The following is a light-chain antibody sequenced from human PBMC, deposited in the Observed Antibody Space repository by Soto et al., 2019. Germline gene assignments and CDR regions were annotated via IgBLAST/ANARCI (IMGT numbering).Light chain of an antibody. CDR2: GVS. CDR3: SSFTGPTTLDV. J-gene: IGLJ1*01. CDR1: SSDVGAYKY. V-gene: IGLV2-14*03. Sequence: QSALTQPDSVSGSPGQSVTISCTGTSSDVGAYKYVSWYQKHPGKAPKLMIYGVSNRPSVISNRFSGSKSGNTAFLTISGLQPEDEADYYCSSFTGPTTLDVFGTGTKLTVL.